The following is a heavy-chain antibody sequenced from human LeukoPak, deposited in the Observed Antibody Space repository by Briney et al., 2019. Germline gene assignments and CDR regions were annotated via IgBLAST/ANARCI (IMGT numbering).Heavy chain of an antibody. D-gene: IGHD3-22*01. Sequence: ASVKVSCKASGYTFTSYDINWVRQAPGQGLEWMGIINPSGGSTSYAQKFQGRVTMTRDTSTSTVYMELSSLRSEDTAVYYCARDGGDSSALDYWGQGTLVTVSS. V-gene: IGHV1-46*01. CDR3: ARDGGDSSALDY. CDR2: INPSGGST. J-gene: IGHJ4*02. CDR1: GYTFTSYD.